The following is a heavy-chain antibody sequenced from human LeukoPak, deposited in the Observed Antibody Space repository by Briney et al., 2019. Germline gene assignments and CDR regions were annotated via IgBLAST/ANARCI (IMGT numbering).Heavy chain of an antibody. Sequence: SETLSLTCIVSGGSVSNYYWSWIRQPPGKGLEWIGYIYYSGSTNYNPSLKSRVTISVDTSKNQFSLKLSSVTAADTAVYYCARLLRGYYFDYWGQGTLVTVSS. J-gene: IGHJ4*02. D-gene: IGHD3-10*01. CDR1: GGSVSNYY. V-gene: IGHV4-59*08. CDR3: ARLLRGYYFDY. CDR2: IYYSGST.